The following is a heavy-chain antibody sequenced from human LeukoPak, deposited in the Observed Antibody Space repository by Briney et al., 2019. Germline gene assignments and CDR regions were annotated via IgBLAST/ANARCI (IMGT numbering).Heavy chain of an antibody. CDR3: ARNMSDGSGIIDY. D-gene: IGHD3-10*01. J-gene: IGHJ4*02. Sequence: SDTLSLTCAVSGYSISGSNWWGWIRQPPGKGLEWIGYIYYSGSIYYNPSLKSRVTMSVDTSKNQFSLKLSSVTAVDTAVYYCARNMSDGSGIIDYWGQGTLVTVSS. CDR2: IYYSGSI. V-gene: IGHV4-28*05. CDR1: GYSISGSNW.